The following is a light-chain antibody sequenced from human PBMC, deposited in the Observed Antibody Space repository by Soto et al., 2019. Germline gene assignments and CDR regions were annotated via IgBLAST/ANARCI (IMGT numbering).Light chain of an antibody. V-gene: IGLV2-23*02. CDR2: EVS. Sequence: QSALTQPASVSGSPGQSITISCTGTSSDVGSYKFVSWYQQHPGKAPKLMIYEVSKRPSGVSNRFSGSKSGNTASLTISGLQTEYEADYYCCSYAGSSTFYVFGTGTKVTVL. CDR3: CSYAGSSTFYV. CDR1: SSDVGSYKF. J-gene: IGLJ1*01.